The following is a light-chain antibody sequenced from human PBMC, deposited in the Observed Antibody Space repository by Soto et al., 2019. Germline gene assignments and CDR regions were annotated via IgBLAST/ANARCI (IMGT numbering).Light chain of an antibody. CDR1: QSVSGY. J-gene: IGKJ1*01. CDR2: DTS. V-gene: IGKV3-11*01. CDR3: QQRSNWPPRT. Sequence: EIVLTQSPATLSLSPGERATLSCRASQSVSGYLDWYQQKPGQAPRLLIYDTSNRATGIPARFSGSGSGTDFTLTISSLEHEDFAVYYCQQRSNWPPRTFGQGTKVEIK.